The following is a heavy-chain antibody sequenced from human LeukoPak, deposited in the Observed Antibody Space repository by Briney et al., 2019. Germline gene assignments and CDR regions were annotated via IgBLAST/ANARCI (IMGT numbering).Heavy chain of an antibody. CDR3: ARGISGGYYDSSGYLK. V-gene: IGHV4-30-4*02. D-gene: IGHD3-22*01. J-gene: IGHJ4*02. CDR2: IYYSGST. Sequence: SDPLSLTCTVSGGPISSGDYYGSWIRQPPGKGLEWIGYIYYSGSTYYNPSLKSRVPISVDTSKNQFSLKLSSVSAADTAVYYCARGISGGYYDSSGYLKWGQGTLVTVSS. CDR1: GGPISSGDYY.